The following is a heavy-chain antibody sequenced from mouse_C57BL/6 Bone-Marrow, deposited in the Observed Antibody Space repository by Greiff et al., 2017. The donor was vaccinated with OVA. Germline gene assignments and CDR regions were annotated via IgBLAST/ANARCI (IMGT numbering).Heavy chain of an antibody. V-gene: IGHV1-50*01. Sequence: QVQLQQPGAELVKPGASVKLSCKASGYTFTSYWMQWVKQRPGQGLEWIGEIDPSDSYTNYNQKFKGKATLTVDTSSSTAYMQLSSLTSEDSAVYYCARHGNYSAYWGQGTLVTVSA. D-gene: IGHD2-1*01. CDR3: ARHGNYSAY. J-gene: IGHJ3*01. CDR2: IDPSDSYT. CDR1: GYTFTSYW.